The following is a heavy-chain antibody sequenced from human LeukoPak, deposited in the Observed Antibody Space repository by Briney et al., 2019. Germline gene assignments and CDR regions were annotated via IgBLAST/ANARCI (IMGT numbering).Heavy chain of an antibody. V-gene: IGHV1-2*02. CDR3: ARDSVRDCSGGSCYSGAFDI. CDR1: GYTFTGYY. D-gene: IGHD2-15*01. CDR2: INPNSGGT. J-gene: IGHJ3*02. Sequence: ASVKVSCKASGYTFTGYYMHWVRQAPGQGLEWMGWINPNSGGTNYAQKFQGRVTMTRDTSISTAYMELSRLRSDDTAVYYCARDSVRDCSGGSCYSGAFDIWGQGTMVTVPS.